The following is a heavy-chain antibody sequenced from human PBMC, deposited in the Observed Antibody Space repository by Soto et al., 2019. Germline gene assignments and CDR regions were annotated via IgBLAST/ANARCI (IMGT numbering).Heavy chain of an antibody. CDR1: GGTFSSYA. CDR2: IIPIFGTA. Sequence: SVKVSCKASGGTFSSYAISWVRQAPGQGLEWMGGIIPIFGTANYAQKFQGRVTITADKSTSTAYMELSSLRSEDTAVYYCARHPLTMVRGFIITSATDYYYYGMDVWGQGTTVTVSS. J-gene: IGHJ6*02. CDR3: ARHPLTMVRGFIITSATDYYYYGMDV. V-gene: IGHV1-69*06. D-gene: IGHD3-10*01.